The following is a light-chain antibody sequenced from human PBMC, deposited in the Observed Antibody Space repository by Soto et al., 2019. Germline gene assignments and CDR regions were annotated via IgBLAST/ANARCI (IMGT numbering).Light chain of an antibody. Sequence: QSALTQPASVSGSPGQSITISCTGTSSDVGGYNYVSWYQQHPVKAPKLMIYDVTNAPSGVSDRFSGSKSGNTASLTISGLQAEDDADYYCSSYTSSSTPYVFGTGTKLTVL. CDR1: SSDVGGYNY. CDR2: DVT. J-gene: IGLJ1*01. V-gene: IGLV2-14*01. CDR3: SSYTSSSTPYV.